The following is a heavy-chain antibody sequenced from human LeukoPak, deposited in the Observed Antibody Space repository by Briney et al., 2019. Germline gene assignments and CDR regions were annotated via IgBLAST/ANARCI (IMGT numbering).Heavy chain of an antibody. CDR1: GLIFTNSW. Sequence: GGSLRLSCAASGLIFTNSWMRWVRQAPGKGLEWVGRIRTKSDGETTDYAAPVKGRISISRDDSKNIVYLQMSSLKTEDTAVYYCTTVWNWGQGTLVTVSS. CDR3: TTVWN. J-gene: IGHJ4*02. D-gene: IGHD1-1*01. CDR2: IRTKSDGETT. V-gene: IGHV3-15*01.